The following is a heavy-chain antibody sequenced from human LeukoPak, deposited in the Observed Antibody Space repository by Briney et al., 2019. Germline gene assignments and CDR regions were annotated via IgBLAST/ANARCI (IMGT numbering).Heavy chain of an antibody. Sequence: PGGSLRLSCVASGFSFSYYWMTWVRQAPGKGLEWVANIKPDESEKYYVDSVKGRFTISRDNAKNSLYLQMNSLRAEDTAVYYCARDLYCSGGSCYGMDVWGQGTTVTVSS. D-gene: IGHD2-15*01. J-gene: IGHJ6*02. CDR2: IKPDESEK. V-gene: IGHV3-7*01. CDR1: GFSFSYYW. CDR3: ARDLYCSGGSCYGMDV.